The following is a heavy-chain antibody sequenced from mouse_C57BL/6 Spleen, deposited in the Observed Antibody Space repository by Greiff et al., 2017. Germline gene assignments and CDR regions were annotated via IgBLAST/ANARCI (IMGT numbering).Heavy chain of an antibody. CDR1: GYTFTSYW. V-gene: IGHV1-7*01. CDR2: INPSSGYT. Sequence: QVQLQQSGAELAKPGASVKLSCKASGYTFTSYWMHWVNQRPGQGLEWIGYINPSSGYTKYNQKFTDKGTLTADKSSSTAYMQLSSLTYEDSAVYYCARNGAVTTVVARWYFDVWGTGTTVTVSS. CDR3: ARNGAVTTVVARWYFDV. D-gene: IGHD1-1*01. J-gene: IGHJ1*03.